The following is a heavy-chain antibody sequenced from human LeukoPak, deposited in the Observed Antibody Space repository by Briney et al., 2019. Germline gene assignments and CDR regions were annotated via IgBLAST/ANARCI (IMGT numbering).Heavy chain of an antibody. CDR1: GFTFSSYS. V-gene: IGHV3-48*04. D-gene: IGHD5-18*01. J-gene: IGHJ4*02. CDR3: ASNPTDTAMPLDDY. CDR2: ISSSSSTI. Sequence: GGSLRLSCAASGFTFSSYSMNWVRQAPGKGLEWVSYISSSSSTIYYADSVKGRFTISRDNAKNSLYLQMNSLRAEDTAVYYCASNPTDTAMPLDDYWGQGTLVTVSS.